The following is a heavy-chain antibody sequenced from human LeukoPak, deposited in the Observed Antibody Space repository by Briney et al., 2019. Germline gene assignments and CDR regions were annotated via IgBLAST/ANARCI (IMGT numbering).Heavy chain of an antibody. CDR3: ARLGLQGGIAAAGRGRGTFDI. Sequence: GSLRLSCAASGFTFSSYAMHWVRQAPGKGLEWVAVISYDGSNKYYADSVKGRFTISRDNSKNTLYLQMNSLRAEDTAVYYCARLGLQGGIAAAGRGRGTFDIWGQGTMVTVSS. CDR1: GFTFSSYA. J-gene: IGHJ3*02. CDR2: ISYDGSNK. V-gene: IGHV3-30*04. D-gene: IGHD6-13*01.